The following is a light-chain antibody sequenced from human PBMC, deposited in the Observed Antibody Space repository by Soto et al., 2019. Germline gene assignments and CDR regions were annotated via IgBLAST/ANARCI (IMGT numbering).Light chain of an antibody. J-gene: IGKJ5*01. CDR2: GTS. CDR1: QSVSSTY. V-gene: IGKV3-20*01. CDR3: QQYGNSPIT. Sequence: EIVLTQSPATLSLSPGERATLSCRASQSVSSTYLIWYQQKPGQAPRLLIYGTSSRATGIPDRFSGSGSGTDFTLTISRLEPEDFAVYYCQQYGNSPITFGQGTRLEIK.